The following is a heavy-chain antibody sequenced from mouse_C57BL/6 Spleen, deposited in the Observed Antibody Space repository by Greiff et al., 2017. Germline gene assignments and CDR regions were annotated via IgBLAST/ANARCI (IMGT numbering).Heavy chain of an antibody. D-gene: IGHD2-4*01. CDR3: ARRYDYDDFAY. J-gene: IGHJ3*01. Sequence: EVKLVESGGGLVKPGGSLKLSCAASGFTFSDYGMHWVRQAPEKGLEWVAYISSGSSTIYYADTVKGPFTISRDNAKNTLFLQMTSLRSEDTAMYYCARRYDYDDFAYWGQGTLVTVSA. CDR2: ISSGSSTI. CDR1: GFTFSDYG. V-gene: IGHV5-17*01.